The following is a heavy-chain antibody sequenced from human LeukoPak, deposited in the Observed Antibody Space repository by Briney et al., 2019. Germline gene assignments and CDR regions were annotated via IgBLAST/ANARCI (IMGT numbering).Heavy chain of an antibody. CDR3: ARRNYFDY. J-gene: IGHJ4*02. CDR2: INHSGST. CDR1: GGSISSYY. Sequence: SETLSLTCTVSGGSISSYYWSWIRQPPGKGLEWIGEINHSGSTNYNPSLKSRVTISVDTSKNQFSLKLSSVTAADTAVYYCARRNYFDYWGQGTLVTVSS. V-gene: IGHV4-34*01.